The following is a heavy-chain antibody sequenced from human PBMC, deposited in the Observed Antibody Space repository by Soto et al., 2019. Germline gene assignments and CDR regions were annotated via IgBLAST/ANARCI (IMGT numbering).Heavy chain of an antibody. CDR2: INPDNDNT. J-gene: IGHJ5*02. Sequence: QVQLVQSGAEVKKPGASVKISCKASGYTFTRYTMNWVRQAPGQRLEWMGWINPDNDNTKSSQKFQDRVIITRDTSASTAYMDLSSLRSEDTAVYYCARGIATGQLDHWGQGTLVTVSS. CDR1: GYTFTRYT. CDR3: ARGIATGQLDH. D-gene: IGHD2-15*01. V-gene: IGHV1-3*01.